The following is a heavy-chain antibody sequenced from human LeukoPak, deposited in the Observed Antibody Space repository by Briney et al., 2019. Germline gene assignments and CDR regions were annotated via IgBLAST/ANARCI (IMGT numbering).Heavy chain of an antibody. J-gene: IGHJ4*02. CDR3: AKESVASAGGY. Sequence: GGSLRLSCEASGFTFSSYAMSWVRQAPGKGLEWVSAIRRSGDTTYYADSVKGRFTIARDDSKNTLYLQMNSLRAEDTVVYYCAKESVASAGGYWGQGTLVTVSS. CDR1: GFTFSSYA. CDR2: IRRSGDTT. V-gene: IGHV3-23*01. D-gene: IGHD2-15*01.